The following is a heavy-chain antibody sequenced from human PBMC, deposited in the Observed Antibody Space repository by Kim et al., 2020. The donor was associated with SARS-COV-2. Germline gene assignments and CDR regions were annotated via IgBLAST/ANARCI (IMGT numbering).Heavy chain of an antibody. CDR3: ARDFSRGVAAGDYYYGMDV. V-gene: IGHV4-61*01. CDR2: IYYSGST. D-gene: IGHD3-10*01. Sequence: SETLSLTCTVSGGSVSSGSYYWSWIRQPPGKGLEWIGYIYYSGSTNYNPSLKSRVTISVDTSKNQFSLKLSSVTAADTAMYYCARDFSRGVAAGDYYYGMDVWGQGTTVTVSS. J-gene: IGHJ6*02. CDR1: GGSVSSGSYY.